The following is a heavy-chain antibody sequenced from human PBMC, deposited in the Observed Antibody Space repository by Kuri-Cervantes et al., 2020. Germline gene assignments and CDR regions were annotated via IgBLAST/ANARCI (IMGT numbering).Heavy chain of an antibody. Sequence: GESLKISCAASGFTFSSYWMSWVRQAPGKGLEWVAVISYDGSNKYYADSVKGRFTISRDNSKNTLYLQMNSLRAEDTAVYYCARGGGRRGPYYHYGMDVWGQGTTVTVSS. J-gene: IGHJ6*02. CDR1: GFTFSSYW. CDR3: ARGGGRRGPYYHYGMDV. D-gene: IGHD2-15*01. V-gene: IGHV3-30-3*01. CDR2: ISYDGSNK.